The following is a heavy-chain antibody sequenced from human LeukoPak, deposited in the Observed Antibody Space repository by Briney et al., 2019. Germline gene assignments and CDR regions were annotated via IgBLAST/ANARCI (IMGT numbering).Heavy chain of an antibody. Sequence: PGGSLRLSCAASGFTFDDYAMHWVRQAPGKGLEWVSGISWNSGSIGYADSVKGRFTISRDNAKNSLYLQMNSLRAEDTALYYCAKAWDYCSSTSCYPFDYWGQGTLVTVSS. CDR2: ISWNSGSI. CDR3: AKAWDYCSSTSCYPFDY. D-gene: IGHD2-2*01. V-gene: IGHV3-9*01. J-gene: IGHJ4*02. CDR1: GFTFDDYA.